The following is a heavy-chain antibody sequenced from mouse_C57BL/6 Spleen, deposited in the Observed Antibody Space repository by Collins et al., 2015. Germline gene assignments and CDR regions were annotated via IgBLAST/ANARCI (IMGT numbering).Heavy chain of an antibody. D-gene: IGHD1-1*01. CDR1: GYSITSDYA. CDR2: ISYSGVT. Sequence: DVQLQESGPGLVKPSQSLSLTCTVTGYSITSDYAWHWIRQFPGNKLEWMGYISYSGVTTYNPSLKSRISITRDTSKNQFFLQLISVTTEDTATYYCARGPLLRLSFFDYWGQGTTLTVSS. J-gene: IGHJ2*01. V-gene: IGHV3-2*02. CDR3: ARGPLLRLSFFDY.